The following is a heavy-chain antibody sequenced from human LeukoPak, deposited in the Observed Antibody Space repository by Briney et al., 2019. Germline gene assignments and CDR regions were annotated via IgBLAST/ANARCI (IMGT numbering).Heavy chain of an antibody. Sequence: GGSLRLSCSASGFTFSSYAMHWVRQAPGKGLEYVSAISSNGGSTYYADSVKGRFTISRDNSKNTLYLQMSSLRAEDTAVYYCVKDHDPAAAGTYYYYGMDVWGKGTTVTVSS. CDR1: GFTFSSYA. V-gene: IGHV3-64D*06. CDR3: VKDHDPAAAGTYYYYGMDV. J-gene: IGHJ6*04. CDR2: ISSNGGST. D-gene: IGHD6-13*01.